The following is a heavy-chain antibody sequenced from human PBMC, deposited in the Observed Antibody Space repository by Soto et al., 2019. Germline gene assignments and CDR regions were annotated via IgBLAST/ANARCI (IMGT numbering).Heavy chain of an antibody. V-gene: IGHV4-39*01. D-gene: IGHD6-19*01. CDR2: IYYSGST. Sequence: SETLSLTCTVSGGSISSSSYYWGWIRQPPGKGLEWIGSIYYSGSTYYNPSLKSRVTISVDTSKNQFSLKLSSVTAADTAVYYCARHGLSSSGWYQPNYFDYWGQGTLVTVSS. CDR3: ARHGLSSSGWYQPNYFDY. J-gene: IGHJ4*02. CDR1: GGSISSSSYY.